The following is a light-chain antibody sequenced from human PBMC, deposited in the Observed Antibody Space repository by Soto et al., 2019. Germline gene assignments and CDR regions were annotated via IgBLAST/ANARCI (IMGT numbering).Light chain of an antibody. CDR2: DVS. Sequence: QSALTQPASVSGSPGQSITISCTVTSSDVGGYNYVSWYQQHPGKAPKLMIYDVSHRPSGVSNRFSGSKSGNTASLTISGLQAEDEADYYCSSYTSSSTLVFGGGTKLTVL. CDR1: SSDVGGYNY. J-gene: IGLJ2*01. CDR3: SSYTSSSTLV. V-gene: IGLV2-14*01.